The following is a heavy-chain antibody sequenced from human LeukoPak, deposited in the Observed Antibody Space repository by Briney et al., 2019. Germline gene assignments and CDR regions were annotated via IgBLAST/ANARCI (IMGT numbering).Heavy chain of an antibody. V-gene: IGHV4-59*01. J-gene: IGHJ5*02. Sequence: SETLSLTCTVSGGSISSYYWSWIRQPPGKGLEWMGYIYYSGSTNYNPSLKSRVTISVDTSKNQFSLKLSSVTAADTAVYYCARDSKTGDSPFDPWGQGTLVTVSS. CDR1: GGSISSYY. CDR3: ARDSKTGDSPFDP. CDR2: IYYSGST. D-gene: IGHD7-27*01.